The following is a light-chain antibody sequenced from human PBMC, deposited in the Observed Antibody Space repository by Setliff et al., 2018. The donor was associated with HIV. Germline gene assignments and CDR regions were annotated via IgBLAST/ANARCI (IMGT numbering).Light chain of an antibody. CDR1: SYDVGGYNY. J-gene: IGLJ1*01. Sequence: QSALSQPRSVSGSSGQSVTIPCTGTSYDVGGYNYVSWYQQHPGKVPKLIIYDVYKRPSGVPDRFSGSKSGDTASLTISGLQSEDEADYYCCSYAGTYTYIFGTGTKVTVL. V-gene: IGLV2-11*01. CDR3: CSYAGTYTYI. CDR2: DVY.